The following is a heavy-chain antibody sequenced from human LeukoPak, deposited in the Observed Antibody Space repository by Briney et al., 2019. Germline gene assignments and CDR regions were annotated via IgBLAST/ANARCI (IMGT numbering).Heavy chain of an antibody. J-gene: IGHJ4*02. Sequence: GGSLRLSCAASGFTFSSYWMSWVRQAPGKGLEWVANIKQDGSEKYYVDSVKGRFTISRDNAKNSLYLQMNSLRAEDTAVYYCAREGRNIVVVPAAHNDYWGQGTLVTVSS. V-gene: IGHV3-7*01. CDR2: IKQDGSEK. CDR3: AREGRNIVVVPAAHNDY. CDR1: GFTFSSYW. D-gene: IGHD2-2*01.